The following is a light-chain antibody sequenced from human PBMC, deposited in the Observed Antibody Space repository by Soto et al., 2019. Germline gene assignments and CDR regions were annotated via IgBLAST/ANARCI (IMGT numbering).Light chain of an antibody. V-gene: IGKV3-15*01. Sequence: EIVMTQSPATLSVSPGERTTLSCRASQSVSRILAWYQQKPGQAPRLLIYGASTMATGIPVRFSGSGSGTEFTLTLSSLQSEDFAVYYCQQYDKWPPTFGQGTKVEIK. CDR3: QQYDKWPPT. CDR1: QSVSRI. CDR2: GAS. J-gene: IGKJ1*01.